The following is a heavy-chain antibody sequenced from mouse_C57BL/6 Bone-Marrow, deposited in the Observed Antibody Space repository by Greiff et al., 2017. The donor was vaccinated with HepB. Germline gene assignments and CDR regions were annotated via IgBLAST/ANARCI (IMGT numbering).Heavy chain of an antibody. D-gene: IGHD1-3*01. V-gene: IGHV1-42*01. CDR1: GYSFTGYY. CDR3: ARDYNFAY. J-gene: IGHJ3*01. Sequence: VQLKESGPELVKPGASVKISCKASGYSFTGYYMNWVKQSPEKSLEWIGEINPSTGGTTYNQKFKAKATLTVDKSSSTAYMQLKSLTSEDSAVYYCARDYNFAYWGQGTLVTVSA. CDR2: INPSTGGT.